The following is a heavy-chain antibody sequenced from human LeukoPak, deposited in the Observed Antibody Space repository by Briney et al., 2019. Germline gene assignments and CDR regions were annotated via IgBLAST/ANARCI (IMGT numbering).Heavy chain of an antibody. CDR3: ARLGLQSKYSSYMDA. CDR2: IWYDGSNK. J-gene: IGHJ6*03. Sequence: PAGSLRLSCAASGFTFSSYCMHWVRQAPGKGLEWVAVIWYDGSNKYYADSATARFNTPKENSQKTLYLQMNSLRGEATAVYYCARLGLQSKYSSYMDAWGKGPTVPASS. V-gene: IGHV3-33*01. CDR1: GFTFSSYC.